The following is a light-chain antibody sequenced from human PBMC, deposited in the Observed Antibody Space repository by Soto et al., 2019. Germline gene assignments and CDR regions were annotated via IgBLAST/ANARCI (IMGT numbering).Light chain of an antibody. CDR1: QSVSSN. CDR3: QQYDNWPIT. V-gene: IGKV3-15*01. J-gene: IGKJ5*01. Sequence: RMMAEAPATPSPSPRGRAPLSCRASQSVSSNLAWYQQKPGQAPRLFIYGASTRATAIPPRFSGSGSGTEFTLTISSLQSEDFAVYYCQQYDNWPITFGQGTRLEIK. CDR2: GAS.